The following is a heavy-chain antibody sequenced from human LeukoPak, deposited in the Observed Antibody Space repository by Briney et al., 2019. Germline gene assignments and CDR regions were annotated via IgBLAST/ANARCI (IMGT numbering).Heavy chain of an antibody. CDR2: INAGNGNT. D-gene: IGHD3-10*01. CDR1: GYTLTSYA. V-gene: IGHV1-3*01. Sequence: ASVKVSCKASGYTLTSYAMHWVRQAPGQRLEWMGRINAGNGNTKYSQKFQGRVTITRGTSASTAYMELSSLRSEDTAVYYCARDNLWFGPGGMDVWGKGTTVTVSS. CDR3: ARDNLWFGPGGMDV. J-gene: IGHJ6*04.